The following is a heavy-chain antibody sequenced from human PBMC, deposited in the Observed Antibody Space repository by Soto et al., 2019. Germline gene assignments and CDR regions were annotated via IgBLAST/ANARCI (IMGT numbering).Heavy chain of an antibody. V-gene: IGHV3-30*03. CDR1: GFTFSSYG. CDR2: ISYDGSNK. J-gene: IGHJ6*02. D-gene: IGHD3-3*01. CDR3: ARTPQSGNDFHV. Sequence: GGSLRLSCAASGFTFSSYGMHWVRQAPGKGLEWVAVISYDGSNKYYADYVKGRFTISRDNSKNTLYLQMNSLKAEDTAVYYCARTPQSGNDFHVWGQGTTVTVSS.